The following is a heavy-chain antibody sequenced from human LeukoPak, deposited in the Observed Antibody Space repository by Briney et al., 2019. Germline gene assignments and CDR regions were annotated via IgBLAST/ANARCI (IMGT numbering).Heavy chain of an antibody. CDR2: ISYDGSNK. D-gene: IGHD4-23*01. V-gene: IGHV3-30*04. Sequence: GGSLRLSCAASGFTFSSYAMHWVRQAPGKGLEWVAVISYDGSNKYYADSVKGRFTISRDNSKSTLYLQMNSLRAEDTAVYYCARDPGGPDYYFDYWGQGTLVTISS. CDR1: GFTFSSYA. J-gene: IGHJ4*02. CDR3: ARDPGGPDYYFDY.